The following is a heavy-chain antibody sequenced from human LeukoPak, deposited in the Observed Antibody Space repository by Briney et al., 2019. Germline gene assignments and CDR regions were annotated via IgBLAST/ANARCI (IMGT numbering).Heavy chain of an antibody. CDR3: ARPGYYEYYYGMDV. D-gene: IGHD3-22*01. CDR2: IYHSGST. J-gene: IGHJ6*02. V-gene: IGHV4-30-2*02. CDR1: GGSISSGGYS. Sequence: SETLSLTCAVSGGSISSGGYSWRWIRQPPGKGLEWIGYIYHSGSTYYNPSLKSRVTISVDRSKNQFSLKLSSVTAADTAVYYCARPGYYEYYYGMDVWGQGTTVTVSS.